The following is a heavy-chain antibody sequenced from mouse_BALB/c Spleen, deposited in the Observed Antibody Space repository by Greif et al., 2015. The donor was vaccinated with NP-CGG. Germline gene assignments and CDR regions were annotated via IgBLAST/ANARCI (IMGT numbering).Heavy chain of an antibody. J-gene: IGHJ2*01. CDR2: IWGDGST. D-gene: IGHD1-1*01. CDR3: ARGYYYGSSYC. Sequence: VQLQESGPGLVAPSQSLSITCTVSGFSLTGYGVNWVRQPPGKGLEWLGMIWGDGSTDYNSALKSRLSISKDNSKSQVFLKMNSLQTDDTARYYCARGYYYGSSYCWGQGTTLTVSS. V-gene: IGHV2-6-7*01. CDR1: GFSLTGYG.